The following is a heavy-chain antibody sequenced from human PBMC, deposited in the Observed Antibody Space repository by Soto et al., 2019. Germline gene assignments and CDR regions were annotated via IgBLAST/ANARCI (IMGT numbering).Heavy chain of an antibody. J-gene: IGHJ5*02. CDR1: GYTFTGFA. CDR3: ARGREWQTTGWWFDP. V-gene: IGHV1-18*01. Sequence: QVQLVQSGAEVKKPGASVKVSCKASGYTFTGFAITWVRQAPGQGLEGMGWTSPYNGNTNYAQKFQGRITMTTDTSTSTAYMELRSLRSDDTAVYYCARGREWQTTGWWFDPWGEGTLVTVSP. CDR2: TSPYNGNT. D-gene: IGHD3-3*01.